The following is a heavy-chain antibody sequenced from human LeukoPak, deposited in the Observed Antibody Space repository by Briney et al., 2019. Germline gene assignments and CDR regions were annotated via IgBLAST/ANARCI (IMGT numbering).Heavy chain of an antibody. V-gene: IGHV3-7*01. Sequence: GGSLRLSCAASGFTFSSYWMSWVRQAPGKGLEWVANIKQDGSEKYYVDSVKGRFTISRDNAKIPLYLQMNSLRAEDTAVYYCARVAYSYGYLSSDYWGQGTLVTVSS. CDR1: GFTFSSYW. D-gene: IGHD5-18*01. CDR2: IKQDGSEK. CDR3: ARVAYSYGYLSSDY. J-gene: IGHJ4*02.